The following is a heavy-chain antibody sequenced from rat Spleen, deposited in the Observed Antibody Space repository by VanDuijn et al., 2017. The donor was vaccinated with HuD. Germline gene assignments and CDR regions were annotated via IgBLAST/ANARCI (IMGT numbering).Heavy chain of an antibody. V-gene: IGHV5-31*01. D-gene: IGHD1-4*01. J-gene: IGHJ2*01. CDR3: ATRLPGYGFDY. CDR2: ITNASGRT. CDR1: GFTFNNYW. Sequence: EVQLVETGGGLVQPGRSLKLSCAASGFTFNNYWMTWIRQAPGKGLEWVASITNASGRTYYPDSVKGRFTISRDIAKSTLYLQMDSLGSEDTATYYCATRLPGYGFDYWGQGVMVTVSS.